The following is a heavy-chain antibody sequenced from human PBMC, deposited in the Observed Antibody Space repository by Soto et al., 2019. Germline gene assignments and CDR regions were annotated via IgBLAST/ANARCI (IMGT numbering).Heavy chain of an antibody. CDR2: IWYDGSNK. CDR1: GFTFSSYG. V-gene: IGHV3-33*01. J-gene: IGHJ6*02. Sequence: GGSLRLSCAASGFTFSSYGMHWVRQAPGKGLEWVAVIWYDGSNKYYADSVKGRFTISRDNSKNTLYLQMNSLRAEDTAVYYCARDPYTFSNYVGGWAYYGMDVWGQGTTVTVSS. D-gene: IGHD4-4*01. CDR3: ARDPYTFSNYVGGWAYYGMDV.